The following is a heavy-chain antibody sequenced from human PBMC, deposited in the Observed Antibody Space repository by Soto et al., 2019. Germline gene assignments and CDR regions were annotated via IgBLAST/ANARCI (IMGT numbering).Heavy chain of an antibody. D-gene: IGHD2-15*01. Sequence: SETLSLTCTVSGGSISSGDYYWSWIRQPPGKGLEWIGYIYYSGSTYYNPSLKSRVTISVDTSKNQFSLKLSSVTAADTAVYYCAVLGYCSGGSCYSTGFDPWGQGTLVTVSS. CDR3: AVLGYCSGGSCYSTGFDP. CDR2: IYYSGST. V-gene: IGHV4-30-4*01. CDR1: GGSISSGDYY. J-gene: IGHJ5*02.